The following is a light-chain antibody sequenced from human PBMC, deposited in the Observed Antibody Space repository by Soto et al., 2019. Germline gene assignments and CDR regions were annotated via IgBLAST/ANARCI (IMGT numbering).Light chain of an antibody. Sequence: DIQMTQSPSSLSASVGDRVTITCLSSQSISTYLNWLQQKPGKAPEVLIYTTSSLQSGVPARFSGSGSGTEFTLTISSLQPEDVATYYCQQTYSRVLSFGGGTKVDI. CDR1: QSISTY. V-gene: IGKV1-39*01. CDR3: QQTYSRVLS. CDR2: TTS. J-gene: IGKJ4*01.